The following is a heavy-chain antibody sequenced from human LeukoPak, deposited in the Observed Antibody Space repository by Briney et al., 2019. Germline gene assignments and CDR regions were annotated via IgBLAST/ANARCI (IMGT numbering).Heavy chain of an antibody. CDR3: ARDLGITMIVVGPFDY. Sequence: PSETLSLTCTVSGYSISSGYYWGWIRQPPGEGLEWIGSIYHSGSTYYNPSLKSRVTISVDTSKNQCSLKLSSGTAADTAVYYCARDLGITMIVVGPFDYWGQGTLVTVSS. D-gene: IGHD3-22*01. CDR2: IYHSGST. V-gene: IGHV4-38-2*02. J-gene: IGHJ4*02. CDR1: GYSISSGYY.